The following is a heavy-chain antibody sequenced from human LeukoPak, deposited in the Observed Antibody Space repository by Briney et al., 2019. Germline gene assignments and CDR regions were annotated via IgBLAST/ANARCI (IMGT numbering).Heavy chain of an antibody. CDR3: ARWYSSSCLDY. D-gene: IGHD6-13*01. CDR1: GYTFTGYY. CDR2: INPNSGGT. Sequence: GASVKVSRKASGYTFTGYYMHWVRQAPGQGLEWMGWINPNSGGTNYAQKFQGRVTMTGDTSISTAYMELSRLRSDDTAVYYCARWYSSSCLDYWGQGTLVTVSS. J-gene: IGHJ4*02. V-gene: IGHV1-2*02.